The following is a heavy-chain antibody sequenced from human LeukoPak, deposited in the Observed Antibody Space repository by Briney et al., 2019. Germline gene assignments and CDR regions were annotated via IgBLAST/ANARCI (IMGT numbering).Heavy chain of an antibody. CDR3: ARAPMLYQQPSSFDI. J-gene: IGHJ3*02. Sequence: SETLSLTCTVSGGSISSYYWSWIRQPPGKGLEWIGYINYSGSTNYNPSLRSRVTMSIDTSKSHFSLRLNSVTAADTAVYYCARAPMLYQQPSSFDIWGQGTLVTVSS. CDR2: INYSGST. V-gene: IGHV4-59*01. CDR1: GGSISSYY. D-gene: IGHD2-2*01.